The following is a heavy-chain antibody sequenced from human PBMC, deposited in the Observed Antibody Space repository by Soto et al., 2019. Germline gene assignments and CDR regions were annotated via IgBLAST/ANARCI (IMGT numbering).Heavy chain of an antibody. Sequence: QAQLMQSGTEVRKPGASVNVSCKASGYTFTGYGVNWLRQAPGQGLEWMGWISPYNGDTKYAQKFQGRVTMTRDTSTSTVYMELRSLRSDDTAVYYCARNGDSNWGMYWYFDLWGRSALVTVSS. D-gene: IGHD7-27*01. CDR3: ARNGDSNWGMYWYFDL. V-gene: IGHV1-18*01. CDR2: ISPYNGDT. J-gene: IGHJ2*01. CDR1: GYTFTGYG.